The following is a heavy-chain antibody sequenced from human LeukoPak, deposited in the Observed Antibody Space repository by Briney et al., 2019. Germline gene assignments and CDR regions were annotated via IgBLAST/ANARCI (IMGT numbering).Heavy chain of an antibody. J-gene: IGHJ4*02. CDR1: GGSFSGYY. CDR3: ARGSMVFRFGGLGY. CDR2: INHSGST. D-gene: IGHD2/OR15-2a*01. V-gene: IGHV4-34*01. Sequence: KTSETLSLTCAVYGGSFSGYYWSWLRQPPGKGLEWIGEINHSGSTNYNPSLKSRVTISVDTSKNQFSLKLSSVTAADTAVYYCARGSMVFRFGGLGYWGQGTLVTVSS.